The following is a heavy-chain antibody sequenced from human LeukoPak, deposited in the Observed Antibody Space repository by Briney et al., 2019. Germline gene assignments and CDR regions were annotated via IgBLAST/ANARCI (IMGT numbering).Heavy chain of an antibody. CDR1: GYTFTSYY. CDR3: ARASAAGNYYYYYGMDV. CDR2: INPSGGST. Sequence: ASVKVSCKASGYTFTSYYMHWVRQAPGQGLGWMGIINPSGGSTSYAQKFQGRVTMTRDTSTSTVYMELSSLRSEDTAVYYCARASAAGNYYYYYGMDVWGQGTTVTVSS. D-gene: IGHD6-13*01. V-gene: IGHV1-46*01. J-gene: IGHJ6*02.